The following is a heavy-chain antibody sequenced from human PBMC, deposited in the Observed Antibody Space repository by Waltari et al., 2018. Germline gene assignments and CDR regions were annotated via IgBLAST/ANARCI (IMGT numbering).Heavy chain of an antibody. D-gene: IGHD3-10*01. J-gene: IGHJ4*02. V-gene: IGHV4-34*01. CDR1: GGSFSGYY. CDR2: INHSGST. CDR3: ARYYYGSGSYPH. Sequence: QVQLQQWGAGLLKPSETLSLTCAVYGGSFSGYYWSWTRQPPGKGLEWIGEINHSGSTNYNPSLKSRVTISVDTSKNQFSLKLSSVTAADTAVYYCARYYYGSGSYPHWGQGTLVTVSS.